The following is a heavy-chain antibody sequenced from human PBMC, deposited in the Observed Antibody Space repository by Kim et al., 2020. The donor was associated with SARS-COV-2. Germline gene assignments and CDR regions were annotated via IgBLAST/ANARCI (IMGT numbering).Heavy chain of an antibody. V-gene: IGHV3-23*01. CDR3: AKQDTGLRFDY. CDR2: IGRSGGRT. CDR1: GFTFSNYD. J-gene: IGHJ4*02. D-gene: IGHD1-1*01. Sequence: GGSLRLSCEASGFTFSNYDMSWVRQAPGQGLGWVSGIGRSGGRTYYGNSAQGRFTISRDNSKNTLYLQMSSLRAEDTALYYCAKQDTGLRFDYWGQGILVIVSS.